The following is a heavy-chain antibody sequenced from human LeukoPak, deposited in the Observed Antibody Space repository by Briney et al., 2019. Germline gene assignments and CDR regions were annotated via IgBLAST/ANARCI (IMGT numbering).Heavy chain of an antibody. V-gene: IGHV4-59*01. J-gene: IGHJ3*02. Sequence: SETLSLTCTVSGGSISSYYWSWIRQPPGKGLEWIGYIYYSGSTNYNPSLKSRVTISVDTSKNQFSLKLSSVTAADTAVYYCARDGEWELRGAFGIWGQGTMVTVSS. CDR3: ARDGEWELRGAFGI. CDR1: GGSISSYY. D-gene: IGHD1-26*01. CDR2: IYYSGST.